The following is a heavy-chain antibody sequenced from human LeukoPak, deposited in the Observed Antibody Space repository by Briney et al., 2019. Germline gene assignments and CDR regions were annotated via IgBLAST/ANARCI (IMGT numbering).Heavy chain of an antibody. CDR1: GDSISGFY. Sequence: SETLSLTCTVSGDSISGFYWNWIRQPPGKGLEWIGYMYYSGITNYNPSLKSRVTISVDTSKNQFSLKLSSVTAGDTAVYYCARAGSYRGYFDYWGQGTLVTVSS. V-gene: IGHV4-59*08. J-gene: IGHJ4*02. D-gene: IGHD1-26*01. CDR3: ARAGSYRGYFDY. CDR2: MYYSGIT.